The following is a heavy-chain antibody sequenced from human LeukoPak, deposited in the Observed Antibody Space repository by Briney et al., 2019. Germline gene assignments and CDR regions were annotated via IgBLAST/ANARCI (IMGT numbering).Heavy chain of an antibody. V-gene: IGHV1-24*01. D-gene: IGHD2-2*02. J-gene: IGHJ4*02. Sequence: VASVKVSCKVSGYTLTELSMHWVRQAPGKGLEWMGGFDPEDGETIYAQKFQGRVTMTEDTSTDTAYMELSSLRSEDTAVYYCATDTYCSSTSCYTPEGYWGQGTLVTVSS. CDR3: ATDTYCSSTSCYTPEGY. CDR1: GYTLTELS. CDR2: FDPEDGET.